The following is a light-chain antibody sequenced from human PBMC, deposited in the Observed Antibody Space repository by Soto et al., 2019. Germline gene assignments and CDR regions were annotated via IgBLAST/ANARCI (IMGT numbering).Light chain of an antibody. V-gene: IGLV2-14*01. CDR3: SSYTSSSTLV. J-gene: IGLJ1*01. Sequence: QSVLTQPPSASGSPGQSVTISCTGTSSDVGGYNYVSWYQQHPGKAPKLMIYEVSNRPSGVSNRFSGSKSGNTASLTISGLQAEDEAGYYCSSYTSSSTLVFGTGTKVTVL. CDR2: EVS. CDR1: SSDVGGYNY.